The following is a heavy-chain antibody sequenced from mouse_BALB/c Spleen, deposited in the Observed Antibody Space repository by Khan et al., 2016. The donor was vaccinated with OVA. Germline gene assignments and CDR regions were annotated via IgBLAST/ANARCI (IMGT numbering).Heavy chain of an antibody. V-gene: IGHV3-2*02. CDR3: ARGNYYGYALDY. J-gene: IGHJ4*01. CDR2: ISYSGST. CDR1: GYSITSNYA. D-gene: IGHD1-1*01. Sequence: EEQLVESGPGLVKPSQSLSLTCTVNGYSITSNYAWNWIRQFPGNKLEWMGYISYSGSTNYNPSLKSRLSITRDTSKNQFFLLLHSVTTEDSATYYCARGNYYGYALDYWGQGTSVTVSS.